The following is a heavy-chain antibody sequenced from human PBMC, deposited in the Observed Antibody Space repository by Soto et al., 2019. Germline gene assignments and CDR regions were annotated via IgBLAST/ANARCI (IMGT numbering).Heavy chain of an antibody. CDR3: AKEKTYSSGWDGMDV. CDR1: GFTSSSYA. V-gene: IGHV3-23*01. Sequence: GGSLRLSCAASGFTSSSYAMSWVRQAPGKGLEWVSAISGSGGSTYYADSVKGRFTISRDNSKNTLYPQMNSLRAGDTAVYYCAKEKTYSSGWDGMDVWGQGTTVTVSS. CDR2: ISGSGGST. J-gene: IGHJ6*02. D-gene: IGHD6-19*01.